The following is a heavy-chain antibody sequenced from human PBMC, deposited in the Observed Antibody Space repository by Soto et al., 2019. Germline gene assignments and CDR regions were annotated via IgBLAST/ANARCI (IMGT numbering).Heavy chain of an antibody. Sequence: PVGSLRLSCVASGFSFSDYSMNWVRQAPGKGLQWVSYISSSSDNTYYADSVKGRFTVSRDNAKNALFLQMNSLRDDDTATYYCARLPKGSLVTAWGQGTRVTVSS. CDR1: GFSFSDYS. D-gene: IGHD2-21*02. CDR3: ARLPKGSLVTA. V-gene: IGHV3-48*02. CDR2: ISSSSDNT. J-gene: IGHJ4*02.